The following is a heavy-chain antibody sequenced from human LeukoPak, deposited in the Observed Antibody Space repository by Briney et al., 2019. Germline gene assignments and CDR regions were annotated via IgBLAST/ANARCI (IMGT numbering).Heavy chain of an antibody. Sequence: GGSLRLSCAASGFTFSSYSMNWVRQAPGKGLEWVSSISSSSSYIYYADSVKGRFTISRDNAKNSLYLQMNSLRAEDTAVYYCARDGLVLIGRRGGEPIDYWGQGTLVTVSS. V-gene: IGHV3-21*01. J-gene: IGHJ4*02. CDR2: ISSSSSYI. CDR3: ARDGLVLIGRRGGEPIDY. CDR1: GFTFSSYS. D-gene: IGHD2-21*01.